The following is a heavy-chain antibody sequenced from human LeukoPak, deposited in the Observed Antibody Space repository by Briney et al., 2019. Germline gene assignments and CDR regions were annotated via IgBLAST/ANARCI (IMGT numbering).Heavy chain of an antibody. J-gene: IGHJ5*02. CDR1: GYTFTGYY. CDR3: ARRADRGMNGNRPWFDP. CDR2: INPNSGGT. Sequence: ASVKVSCKASGYTFTGYYMHWVRQAPGQGLEWMGRINPNSGGTNYAQKFQGRVTMTRDTSISTHYMELSGLTSDDTAVYYCARRADRGMNGNRPWFDPWGQGTLVTVSS. V-gene: IGHV1-2*06. D-gene: IGHD3-16*01.